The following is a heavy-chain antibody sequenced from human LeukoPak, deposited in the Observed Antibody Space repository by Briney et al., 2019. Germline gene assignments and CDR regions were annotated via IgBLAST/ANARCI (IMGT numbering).Heavy chain of an antibody. CDR2: IYHSVST. V-gene: IGHV4-34*01. J-gene: IGHJ5*02. D-gene: IGHD3-22*01. Sequence: SETLSLTCAVSGGSFSGYYWSWIRQPPGKGLEWIGEIYHSVSTKYNPSLKSRVTIPVDTSKNQFSLKLSAVTGADTAVYYCARGGSGYYNWFDPWGQGTLVTVSS. CDR1: GGSFSGYY. CDR3: ARGGSGYYNWFDP.